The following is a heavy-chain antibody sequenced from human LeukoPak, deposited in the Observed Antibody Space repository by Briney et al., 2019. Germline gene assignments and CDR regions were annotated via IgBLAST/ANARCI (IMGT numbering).Heavy chain of an antibody. CDR2: ITSSGTYI. J-gene: IGHJ5*02. V-gene: IGHV3-21*01. CDR1: GFTFNNYN. CDR3: ARDPSSGWYLKGWFDP. D-gene: IGHD6-19*01. Sequence: GGSLRLSCAASGFTFNNYNMNWVRQAPGKALEWVSSITSSGTYIFYADSVKGRFTISRDNAKNSLYLQINSLGPEDTAVYYCARDPSSGWYLKGWFDPWGQGTLVTVSS.